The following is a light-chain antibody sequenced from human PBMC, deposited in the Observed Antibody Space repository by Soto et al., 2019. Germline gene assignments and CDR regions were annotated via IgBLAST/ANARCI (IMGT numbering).Light chain of an antibody. Sequence: DIQMTQSPSTLSASVGDRVTITCRASQSISSWLAWYQQKPGKAPKLLIYDASNLESGVPSRFSGSGSGTEFTLTISSLQPDDFATYYCQQYITYPSFGQGTKVEIK. CDR2: DAS. CDR3: QQYITYPS. J-gene: IGKJ1*01. V-gene: IGKV1-5*01. CDR1: QSISSW.